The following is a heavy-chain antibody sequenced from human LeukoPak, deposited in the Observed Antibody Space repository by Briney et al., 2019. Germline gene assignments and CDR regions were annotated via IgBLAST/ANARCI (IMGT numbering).Heavy chain of an antibody. Sequence: GGSLRLSCAASGFTFDDYAMHWVRQAPGKGLGWVSGISWNSGSIGYADSVKGRFTISRDNAKNSLYLQMNSLRAEDTALYYCAKDMGDSGTHYFDYWGQGTLVTVSS. V-gene: IGHV3-9*01. CDR1: GFTFDDYA. CDR2: ISWNSGSI. CDR3: AKDMGDSGTHYFDY. J-gene: IGHJ4*02. D-gene: IGHD1-26*01.